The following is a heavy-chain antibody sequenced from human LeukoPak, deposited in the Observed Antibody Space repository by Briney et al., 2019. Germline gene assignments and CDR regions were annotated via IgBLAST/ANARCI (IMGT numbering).Heavy chain of an antibody. D-gene: IGHD3-10*01. CDR2: INHSGST. V-gene: IGHV4-34*01. CDR1: GGSFSGYY. J-gene: IGHJ4*02. Sequence: SETLSLTCAVYGGSFSGYYWSWIRQPPGKGLEWIGEINHSGSTNYNPSLKSRVTISVDTSKNQFSLKLSSVTAAYTAVYYCARDVYNSGSYYFDYWGQGTLVTVSS. CDR3: ARDVYNSGSYYFDY.